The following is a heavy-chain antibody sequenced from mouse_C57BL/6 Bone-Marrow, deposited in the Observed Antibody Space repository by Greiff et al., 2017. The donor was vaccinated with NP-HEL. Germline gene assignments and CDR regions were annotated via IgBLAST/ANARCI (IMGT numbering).Heavy chain of an antibody. CDR3: ARGAFYYYGSSPDY. J-gene: IGHJ2*01. CDR1: GYSITSGYY. V-gene: IGHV3-6*01. D-gene: IGHD1-1*01. Sequence: EVQLQQSGPGLVKPSQSLSLTCSVTGYSITSGYYWNWIRQFPGNKLEWMGYISYDGSHNYNPSLQNRISITRDTSKNQFFLKLNSVTTEDTATYYCARGAFYYYGSSPDYWGQGTTLTVSS. CDR2: ISYDGSH.